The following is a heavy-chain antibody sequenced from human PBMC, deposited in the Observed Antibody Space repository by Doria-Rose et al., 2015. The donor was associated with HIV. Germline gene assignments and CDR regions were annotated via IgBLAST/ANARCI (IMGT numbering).Heavy chain of an antibody. CDR2: ISWDSGAK. CDR1: GFSFESYA. CDR3: AKAPIIGPKYYFYMDV. V-gene: IGHV3-9*01. J-gene: IGHJ6*03. D-gene: IGHD3-3*01. Sequence: VQLVQSGGGLVQPGRSLRLSCVGSGFSFESYAMHWVRLAPGTGLEWVAGISWDSGAKGNADSVEGRFTISRDNAKKSVYLEMRSLRPEDTAFYYCAKAPIIGPKYYFYMDVWGKGTSVTVSS.